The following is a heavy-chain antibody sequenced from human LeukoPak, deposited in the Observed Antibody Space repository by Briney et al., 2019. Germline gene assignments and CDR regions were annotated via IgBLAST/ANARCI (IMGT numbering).Heavy chain of an antibody. CDR2: MNPNSGNT. V-gene: IGHV1-8*01. Sequence: ASVKVSFKASVYTFTSYDINWVRQATGQGLEWMGWMNPNSGNTGNAHKYQGRVTITRNTSISTAHLELSSLRSEDTAVYYCARDQDIVVVVAALRQREMGGFDPWGQGTLVTVSS. J-gene: IGHJ5*02. CDR1: VYTFTSYD. CDR3: ARDQDIVVVVAALRQREMGGFDP. D-gene: IGHD2-15*01.